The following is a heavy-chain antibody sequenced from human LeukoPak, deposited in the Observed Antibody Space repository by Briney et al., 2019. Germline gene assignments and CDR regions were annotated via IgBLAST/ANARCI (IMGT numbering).Heavy chain of an antibody. CDR3: ARATGIVGAVNFDY. V-gene: IGHV3-21*01. J-gene: IGHJ4*02. Sequence: GGSLRLSCAASGFTFNTYGMSWVRQAPGKGLEWVSSISSSSSYIYYADSVKGRFTISRDNAKNSLYLQMNSLRAEDTAVYYCARATGIVGAVNFDYWGQGTLVTVSS. CDR2: ISSSSSYI. CDR1: GFTFNTYG. D-gene: IGHD1-26*01.